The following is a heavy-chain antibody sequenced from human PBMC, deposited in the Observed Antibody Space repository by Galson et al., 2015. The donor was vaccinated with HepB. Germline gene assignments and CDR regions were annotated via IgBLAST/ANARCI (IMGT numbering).Heavy chain of an antibody. CDR2: INPRGDST. D-gene: IGHD2-8*02. CDR1: GYTFTSYH. Sequence: SVKVSCKASGYTFTSYHMHWVRQAPGQGLEWMGIINPRGDSTSYAQKFQGRVTMTRDMSTSTVYMELSSLRSEDTAVYYCARGGLILQVGFGYWGQGTLVTVSS. CDR3: ARGGLILQVGFGY. V-gene: IGHV1-46*01. J-gene: IGHJ4*02.